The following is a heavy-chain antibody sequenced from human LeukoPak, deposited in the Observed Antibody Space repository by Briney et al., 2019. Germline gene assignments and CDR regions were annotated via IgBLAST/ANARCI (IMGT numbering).Heavy chain of an antibody. V-gene: IGHV3-30*04. CDR1: GFTFSNYA. D-gene: IGHD6-19*01. Sequence: PGGSLRLSCAASGFTFSNYAMHWVRQAPGKGLEWVAVISYDGSNKYYADSVKGRFTISRDNTKITLYLQMNSLRAEDTAVYYCARDLTWLDFDYWGQGTLVTVSS. CDR3: ARDLTWLDFDY. J-gene: IGHJ4*02. CDR2: ISYDGSNK.